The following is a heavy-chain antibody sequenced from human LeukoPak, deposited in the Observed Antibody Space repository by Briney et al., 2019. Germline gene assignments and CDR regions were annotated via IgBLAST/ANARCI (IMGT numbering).Heavy chain of an antibody. D-gene: IGHD3-3*02. V-gene: IGHV1-18*01. CDR3: ARDVSARYYYYGMDV. Sequence: GASVKVSYKASGGTFSSYAISWVRQTPGQGLEWMGWISAYNGNKNYAQKLQGRVTMTTDTSTSTAYMEMRSLRSDYTAVYYCARDVSARYYYYGMDVWGQGTTVTVSS. CDR1: GGTFSSYA. CDR2: ISAYNGNK. J-gene: IGHJ6*02.